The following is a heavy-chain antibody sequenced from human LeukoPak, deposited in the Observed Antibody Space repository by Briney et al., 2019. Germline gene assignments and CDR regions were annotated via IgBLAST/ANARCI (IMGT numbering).Heavy chain of an antibody. J-gene: IGHJ4*02. CDR3: ARSDDRSGYSVGFDY. CDR2: IYTSGKT. D-gene: IGHD3-22*01. V-gene: IGHV4-4*07. CDR1: GGSLSAYY. Sequence: SETLSLTCTVSGGSLSAYYWSWIRQSAGKGLEWIGRIYTSGKTNYNPSLESRVTMSVDTSKTQFSLKLTSVTAADTAVYYCARSDDRSGYSVGFDYWGQGTLVTVSS.